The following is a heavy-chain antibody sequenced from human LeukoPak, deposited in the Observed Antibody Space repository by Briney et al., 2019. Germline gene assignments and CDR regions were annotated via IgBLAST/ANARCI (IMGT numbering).Heavy chain of an antibody. CDR1: GDSISSSTYF. Sequence: PSETLSLTCTVSGDSISSSTYFWGWIRQPPGKGLEWIGSIYNSGSTYYNPSLKSRVIISVDTSKNQFSLKMTSETAADTAVYYCTRDGWRQQPDYWGQGTLVTVSS. CDR2: IYNSGST. J-gene: IGHJ4*02. CDR3: TRDGWRQQPDY. V-gene: IGHV4-39*07. D-gene: IGHD6-13*01.